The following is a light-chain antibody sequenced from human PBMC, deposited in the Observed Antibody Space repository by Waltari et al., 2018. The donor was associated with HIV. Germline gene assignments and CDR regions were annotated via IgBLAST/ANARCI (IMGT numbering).Light chain of an antibody. CDR1: QSISSSY. Sequence: EIVLTQYPGTLSLSPGERATLSCRASQSISSSYLAWYQQNPGQAPRLLIYGASSRATGIPYRFIGRGAGTDFTRTISRLEPEDFAVYYCQQYGSSPPSTFGQGTLLESK. CDR2: GAS. J-gene: IGKJ5*01. V-gene: IGKV3-20*01. CDR3: QQYGSSPPST.